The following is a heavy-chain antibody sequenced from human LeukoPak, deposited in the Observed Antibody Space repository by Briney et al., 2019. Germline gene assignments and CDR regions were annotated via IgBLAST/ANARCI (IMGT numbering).Heavy chain of an antibody. V-gene: IGHV3-11*05. Sequence: WGSLRLSCAASGFTFSDYYMSWIRQAPGKGLEWVSYISSSSSYTNYADSVKGRFTISRDNAKNSLYLQMNSLRAEDTAVYYCARVTDGSGSYFIPYGMDVWGQGTTVTVSS. J-gene: IGHJ6*02. CDR1: GFTFSDYY. D-gene: IGHD3-10*01. CDR3: ARVTDGSGSYFIPYGMDV. CDR2: ISSSSSYT.